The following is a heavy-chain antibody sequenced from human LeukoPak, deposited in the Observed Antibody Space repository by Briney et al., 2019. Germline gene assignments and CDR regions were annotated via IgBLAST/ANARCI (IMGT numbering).Heavy chain of an antibody. CDR2: IKLDGSER. J-gene: IGHJ4*02. V-gene: IGHV3-7*01. CDR1: GFTFNSYW. Sequence: GGSLRLSCAASGFTFNSYWLSWVRQAPGKGLEWVANIKLDGSERYYMDSVRGRFTISRDYSKNSLDLQMNSLRAEDTAVCYCALSRGSGWPFDFWGQGTLVTVSS. CDR3: ALSRGSGWPFDF. D-gene: IGHD3-10*01.